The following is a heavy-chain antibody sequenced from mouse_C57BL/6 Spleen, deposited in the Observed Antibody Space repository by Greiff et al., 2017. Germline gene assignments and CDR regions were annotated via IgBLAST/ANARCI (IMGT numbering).Heavy chain of an antibody. V-gene: IGHV1-69*01. Sequence: QVQLQQPGAELVMPGASVKLSCKASGYTFTSYWMHWVKQRPGQGLEWIGEIDPSDSYTNYNQKFKGKSTLTVDKSSSTAYMQLSSLTSEDSAVYYCAAWLRRTGDFDYWGQGTTLTVSS. CDR3: AAWLRRTGDFDY. D-gene: IGHD2-2*01. J-gene: IGHJ2*01. CDR1: GYTFTSYW. CDR2: IDPSDSYT.